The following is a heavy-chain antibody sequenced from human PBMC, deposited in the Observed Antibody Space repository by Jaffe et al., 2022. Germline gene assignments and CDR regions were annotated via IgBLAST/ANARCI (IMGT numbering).Heavy chain of an antibody. V-gene: IGHV3-48*03. CDR1: GFTFSSYE. CDR3: ARDYGDYVGAYYYYYMDV. Sequence: EVQLVESGGGLVQPGGSLRLSCAASGFTFSSYEMNWVRQAPGKGLEWVSYISSSGSTIYYADSVKGRFTISRDNAKNSLYLQMNSLRAEDTAVYYCARDYGDYVGAYYYYYMDVWGKGTTVTVSS. D-gene: IGHD4-17*01. J-gene: IGHJ6*03. CDR2: ISSSGSTI.